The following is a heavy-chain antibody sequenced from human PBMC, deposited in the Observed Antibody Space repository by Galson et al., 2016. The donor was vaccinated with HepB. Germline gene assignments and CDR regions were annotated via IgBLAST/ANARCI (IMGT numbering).Heavy chain of an antibody. CDR3: ARQVGATHDH. Sequence: QSGAEVKKPGESLQISCQGSGYSFAKYWIVWVRQMPGKGLEWMGIIYPGDSDPTYSPSFQGQVTISADKSISTAYLQWSSLKASDTAMYYCARQVGATHDHWGQGTLVTVSS. D-gene: IGHD1-26*01. J-gene: IGHJ4*02. CDR1: GYSFAKYW. CDR2: IYPGDSDP. V-gene: IGHV5-51*01.